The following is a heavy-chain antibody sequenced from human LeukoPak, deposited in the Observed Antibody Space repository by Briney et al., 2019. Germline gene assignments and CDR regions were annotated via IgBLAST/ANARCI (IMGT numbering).Heavy chain of an antibody. D-gene: IGHD4-23*01. CDR2: IWYDGSNK. CDR3: ARDPRYGGNPAFDY. V-gene: IGHV3-33*01. J-gene: IGHJ4*02. Sequence: PGGSLRLSCAASGFTFSSYGMHWVCQAPGKGLEWVAVIWYDGSNKYYADSVKGRFTISRDNSKNTLYLQMSSLRAEDTAVYYCARDPRYGGNPAFDYWGQGTLVTVSS. CDR1: GFTFSSYG.